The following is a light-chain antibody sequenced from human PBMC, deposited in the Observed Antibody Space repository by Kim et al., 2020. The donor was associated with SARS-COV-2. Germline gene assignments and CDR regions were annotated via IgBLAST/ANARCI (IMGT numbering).Light chain of an antibody. V-gene: IGKV3-20*01. Sequence: EIVLTQSPGTLSLSPGERAILSCRASQTVGKNYLAWYQQKPGQAPRLLIYDASTRATGTPDRFSGSVSGTDFTLTINRLEPEDFAAYHCHQYAAAQLTFGGGTKVDIK. CDR2: DAS. CDR3: HQYAAAQLT. J-gene: IGKJ4*01. CDR1: QTVGKNY.